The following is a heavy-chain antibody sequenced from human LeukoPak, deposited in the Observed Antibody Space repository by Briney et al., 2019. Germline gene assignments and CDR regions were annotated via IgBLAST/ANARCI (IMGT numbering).Heavy chain of an antibody. D-gene: IGHD3-22*01. J-gene: IGHJ1*01. Sequence: SETLSLTCAVSGVSISSTTYYCGWIRQPPGKGLEWIGSIYFTGSTYYNPSLKSRVTISVDTSKNQFSLKLSSVTAADTAVYFCARMDYYDSSGYYHSAEYFQHWGQGTLVTVSS. CDR3: ARMDYYDSSGYYHSAEYFQH. CDR1: GVSISSTTYY. CDR2: IYFTGST. V-gene: IGHV4-39*01.